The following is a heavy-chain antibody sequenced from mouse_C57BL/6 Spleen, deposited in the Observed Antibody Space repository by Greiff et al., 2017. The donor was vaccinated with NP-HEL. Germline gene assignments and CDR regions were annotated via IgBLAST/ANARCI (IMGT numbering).Heavy chain of an antibody. Sequence: EVKVVESGGGLVKPGGSLKLSCAASGFTFSSYAMSWVRQTPEKRLEWVATISDGGSYTYYPDNVKGRFTISRDNAKNNLYLQMSHLKSEDTAMYYCARYSNYEAMDYWGQGTSVTVSS. D-gene: IGHD2-5*01. CDR2: ISDGGSYT. CDR1: GFTFSSYA. CDR3: ARYSNYEAMDY. V-gene: IGHV5-4*03. J-gene: IGHJ4*01.